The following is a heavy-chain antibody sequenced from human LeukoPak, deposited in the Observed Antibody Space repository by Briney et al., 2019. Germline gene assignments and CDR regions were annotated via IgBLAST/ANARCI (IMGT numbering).Heavy chain of an antibody. V-gene: IGHV4-59*01. CDR2: IYYSGST. CDR1: GGSISSYY. Sequence: SETLSLTCTVSGGSISSYYWSWIRQPPGKGLEWIGYIYYSGSTNYNPSLKSRVTISVDTSKNQFSLKLSSVTAADTAVYNCARTESTTIAFDIWGQGTMVTVSS. CDR3: ARTESTTIAFDI. D-gene: IGHD4-11*01. J-gene: IGHJ3*02.